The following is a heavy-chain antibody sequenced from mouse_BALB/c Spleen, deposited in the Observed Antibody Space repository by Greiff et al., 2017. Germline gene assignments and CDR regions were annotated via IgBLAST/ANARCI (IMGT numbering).Heavy chain of an antibody. J-gene: IGHJ3*01. D-gene: IGHD1-2*01. V-gene: IGHV5-9-4*01. CDR2: ISSGGSYT. Sequence: EVHLVESGGGLVKPGGSLKLSCAASGFTFSSYAMSWVRQSPEKRLEWVAEISSGGSYTYYPDTVTGRFTISRDNAKNTLYLEMSSLRSEDTAMYYCARLHYYGTGAYWGQGTLVTVSA. CDR3: ARLHYYGTGAY. CDR1: GFTFSSYA.